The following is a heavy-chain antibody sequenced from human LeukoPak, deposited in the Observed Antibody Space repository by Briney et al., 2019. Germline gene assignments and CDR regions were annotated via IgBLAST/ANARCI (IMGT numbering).Heavy chain of an antibody. J-gene: IGHJ5*02. CDR2: TYYTSKWYN. CDR1: GDSVSSNRAA. CDR3: ARQGFRRFDP. D-gene: IGHD3-3*01. V-gene: IGHV6-1*01. Sequence: SQTLSLTCAISGDSVSSNRAACNWFRQSPSRGLEWLGRTYYTSKWYNDYAVSVKSRITVNPDTSKNQFSLHLNSVTPEDTAVYYCARQGFRRFDPWGQGTLVTVSS.